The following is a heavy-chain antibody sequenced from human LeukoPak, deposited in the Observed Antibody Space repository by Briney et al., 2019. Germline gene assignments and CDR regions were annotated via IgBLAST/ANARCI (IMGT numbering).Heavy chain of an antibody. D-gene: IGHD4-17*01. CDR2: ISSGSSAI. V-gene: IGHV3-21*01. CDR3: ARGHTAVTRHFDF. CDR1: GFTFTTYS. Sequence: GGSLRLSFEASGFTFTTYSMTWVRQAPGKGLEWVSIISSGSSAIFSADALKGRFTISRDDAKNLLYLDMNSLRAEDTAVYYCARGHTAVTRHFDFWGQGTLVAVSS. J-gene: IGHJ4*02.